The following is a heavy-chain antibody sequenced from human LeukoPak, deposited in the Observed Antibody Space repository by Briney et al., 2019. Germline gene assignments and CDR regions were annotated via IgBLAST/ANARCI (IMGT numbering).Heavy chain of an antibody. J-gene: IGHJ6*04. CDR3: AELGITMIGGV. D-gene: IGHD3-10*02. CDR1: GFTFSSYG. CDR2: ISGSGGST. V-gene: IGHV3-23*01. Sequence: GSLRLSCAASGFTFSSYGMSWVRQAPGKGLGWVSAISGSGGSTYYADSVKGRFTISRDNAKNSLYLQMNSLRAEDTAVYYCAELGITMIGGVWGKGTTVTISS.